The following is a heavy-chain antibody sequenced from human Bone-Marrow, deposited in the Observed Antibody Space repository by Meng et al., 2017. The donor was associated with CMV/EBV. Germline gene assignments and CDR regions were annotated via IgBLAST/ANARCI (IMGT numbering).Heavy chain of an antibody. V-gene: IGHV3-23*01. CDR1: GFTFSSYA. Sequence: GGSLRLSCAASGFTFSSYAMHWVRQAPGKGLEWVSAISGSGGSTYYADSVKGRFTISRDNSKNTLYLQMNSLRAEDTAVYYCARGVYSSGWYGMDVWGQGTTVTVSS. D-gene: IGHD6-19*01. CDR2: ISGSGGST. CDR3: ARGVYSSGWYGMDV. J-gene: IGHJ6*02.